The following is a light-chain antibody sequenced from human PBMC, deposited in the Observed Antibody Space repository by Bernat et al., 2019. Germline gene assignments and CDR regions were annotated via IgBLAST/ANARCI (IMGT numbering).Light chain of an antibody. V-gene: IGKV1-39*01. CDR1: ESISTY. CDR2: FTS. Sequence: DIQMTQSPSTLSASVRDRVTITCRASESISTYLNWYQQKPGKNPRLLIYFTSSLESGVPARFSGSGSGTEFTLTISSLQPEDSATYYCQQSYSTPLTFGGGTKVEIK. J-gene: IGKJ4*01. CDR3: QQSYSTPLT.